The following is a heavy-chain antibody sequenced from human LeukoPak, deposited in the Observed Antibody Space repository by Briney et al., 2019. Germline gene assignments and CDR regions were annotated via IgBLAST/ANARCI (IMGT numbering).Heavy chain of an antibody. CDR3: ARDQYYYDSSGYYRFDY. Sequence: SETLSLTCAVSGGSISSSNWWSWVRQPPGKGLEGIGEIYHSGSTNYNPSLKSRVTISVDKSKNQFSLKLSSVTAADTAVYYCARDQYYYDSSGYYRFDYWGQGTLVTVSS. CDR1: GGSISSSNW. CDR2: IYHSGST. V-gene: IGHV4-4*02. D-gene: IGHD3-22*01. J-gene: IGHJ4*02.